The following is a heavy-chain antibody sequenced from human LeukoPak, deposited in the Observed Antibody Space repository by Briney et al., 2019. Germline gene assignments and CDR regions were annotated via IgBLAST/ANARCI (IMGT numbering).Heavy chain of an antibody. V-gene: IGHV1-18*01. CDR3: ARDSIVLMVYAMPNWFDP. J-gene: IGHJ5*02. Sequence: ASVKVSCKASGYTFTSYGISWVRQSPGQGLECMGWISAYNGNTNYAQKLQGRVTMTTDTSTSTAYMELRSLRSDDTAVYYCARDSIVLMVYAMPNWFDPWGQGTLVTVSS. D-gene: IGHD2-8*01. CDR1: GYTFTSYG. CDR2: ISAYNGNT.